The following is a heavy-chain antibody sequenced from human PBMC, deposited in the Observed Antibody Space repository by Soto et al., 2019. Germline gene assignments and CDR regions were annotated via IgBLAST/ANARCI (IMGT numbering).Heavy chain of an antibody. CDR1: GFSFSDFG. D-gene: IGHD2-21*02. Sequence: QVQLVETGGGVVQPGMSLRLSCAPSGFSFSDFGMHWVRQAPGKGLEWVAAISHDGSNQYYGDSVKGRFSISRDHSNNRLYLQMNNLKVEDSAIYFCAKETRSRAVTATRVNGMEVWGQGTTVTVSS. J-gene: IGHJ6*02. CDR3: AKETRSRAVTATRVNGMEV. V-gene: IGHV3-30*18. CDR2: ISHDGSNQ.